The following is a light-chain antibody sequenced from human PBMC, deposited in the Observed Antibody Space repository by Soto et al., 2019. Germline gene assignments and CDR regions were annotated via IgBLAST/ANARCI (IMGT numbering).Light chain of an antibody. V-gene: IGLV1-47*01. J-gene: IGLJ1*01. CDR3: CSYAGNPYV. CDR2: RNN. Sequence: QSVLPQPPSASGTPGQRVTISCSGSSSNIGTNDVSWYQQLPGTAPKLLIYRNNQRPSGVPDRFSGSKSGTSASLAISGLRSGDEADYYCCSYAGNPYVFGTGTKVTVL. CDR1: SSNIGTND.